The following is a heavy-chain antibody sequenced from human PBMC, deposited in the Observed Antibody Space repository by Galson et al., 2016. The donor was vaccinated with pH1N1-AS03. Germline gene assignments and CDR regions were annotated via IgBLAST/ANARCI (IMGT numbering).Heavy chain of an antibody. CDR2: IWHDGSEK. Sequence: SLRLSCAASGFTFSSHGMHWVRQTPGKGLEWVAVIWHDGSEKYYADSVKGRFTISRDNSKNPLYLQMNSLRAEDTAVYYCARDRHSNDYIWGTYRYDWYVGLSGRGTLATVSS. J-gene: IGHJ2*01. CDR1: GFTFSSHG. V-gene: IGHV3-33*01. D-gene: IGHD3-16*02. CDR3: ARDRHSNDYIWGTYRYDWYVGL.